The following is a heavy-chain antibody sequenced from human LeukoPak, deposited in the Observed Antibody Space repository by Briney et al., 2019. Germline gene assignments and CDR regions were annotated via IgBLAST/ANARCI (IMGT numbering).Heavy chain of an antibody. CDR3: ARDGTVTTDY. J-gene: IGHJ4*02. CDR1: GFTFSSYS. V-gene: IGHV3-48*04. Sequence: GGSLRLSCVASGFTFSSYSINWVRQAPGKGLEWVAYISSSSHRTYYADSVKGRFTISRDNAKNSLFLQMDSLRPEDTAVYYCARDGTVTTDYWGQGTLVTVSS. D-gene: IGHD4-17*01. CDR2: ISSSSHRT.